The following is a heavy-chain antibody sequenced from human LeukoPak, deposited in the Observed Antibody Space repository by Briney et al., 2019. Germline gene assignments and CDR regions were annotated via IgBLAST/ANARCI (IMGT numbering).Heavy chain of an antibody. CDR2: ISRTSSYL. CDR3: ARLSGSGFSSGWYPSDY. Sequence: GGSLRLSCAASGFTFSSYDMNWVRQAPGKGLEWVSSISRTSSYLYHAESVKGRFTISRDNAKNSLYLQMNSLTAEDTAVYYCARLSGSGFSSGWYPSDYWGQGILVTVSS. V-gene: IGHV3-21*03. CDR1: GFTFSSYD. J-gene: IGHJ4*02. D-gene: IGHD6-19*01.